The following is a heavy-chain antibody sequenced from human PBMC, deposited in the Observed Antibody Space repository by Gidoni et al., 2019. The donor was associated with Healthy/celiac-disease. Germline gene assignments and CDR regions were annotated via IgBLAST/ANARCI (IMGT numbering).Heavy chain of an antibody. CDR2: ISSSSSTI. D-gene: IGHD6-6*01. V-gene: IGHV3-48*02. CDR3: ARDHLRYSSSQNFDY. J-gene: IGHJ4*02. Sequence: EVQLVESGGGLVQPGGSLRLSCAASGFTFSSYSMNWVRQAPGKGLEWVSYISSSSSTIYYADSVKGRFTISRDNAKNSLYLQMNSLRDEDTAVYYCARDHLRYSSSQNFDYWGQGTLVTVSS. CDR1: GFTFSSYS.